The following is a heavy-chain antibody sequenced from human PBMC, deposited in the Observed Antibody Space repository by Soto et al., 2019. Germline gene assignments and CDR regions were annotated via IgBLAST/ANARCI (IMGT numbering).Heavy chain of an antibody. CDR2: FDPEDGET. CDR3: ATVYGDHNWFDP. Sequence: ASVKVSCKVSGYTLTELSMHWVRQAPGKGLEWMGGFDPEDGETIYAQKFQGRVTMTEDTSTDTAYMELSSLRSEDTAVYYCATVYGDHNWFDPWGQGTLVTVSS. CDR1: GYTLTELS. J-gene: IGHJ5*02. D-gene: IGHD4-17*01. V-gene: IGHV1-24*01.